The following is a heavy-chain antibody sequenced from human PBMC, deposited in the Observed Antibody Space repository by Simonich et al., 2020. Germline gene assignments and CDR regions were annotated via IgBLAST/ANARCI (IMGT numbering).Heavy chain of an antibody. CDR1: GYTFTGYY. J-gene: IGHJ2*01. Sequence: QVQLLQSGAEVKKPWASVKVSCKASGYTFTGYYMHWVRQDPGQGLEWMGRINPSGDGTKVAEKFQGRLTVTRYPSISTAYMELSRLRSDDTAVYYCARDGGNCSGGSCYWYFDLWGRGTLVTVSS. V-gene: IGHV1-2*02. CDR2: INPSGDGT. CDR3: ARDGGNCSGGSCYWYFDL. D-gene: IGHD2-15*01.